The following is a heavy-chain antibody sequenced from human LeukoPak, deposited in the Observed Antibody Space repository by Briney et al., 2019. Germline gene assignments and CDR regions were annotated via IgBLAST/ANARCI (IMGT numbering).Heavy chain of an antibody. Sequence: GGSLRLSCAASGFTFSSYGMHWVRQAPGKGLEWVAVIWYDGSNKYYADSVKGRFTISRDNSKNTLYLQMNSLRAEDTAVYYCARGEDILTGSPYYFDYWGQGTLVTVSS. D-gene: IGHD3-9*01. CDR1: GFTFSSYG. V-gene: IGHV3-33*01. CDR2: IWYDGSNK. CDR3: ARGEDILTGSPYYFDY. J-gene: IGHJ4*02.